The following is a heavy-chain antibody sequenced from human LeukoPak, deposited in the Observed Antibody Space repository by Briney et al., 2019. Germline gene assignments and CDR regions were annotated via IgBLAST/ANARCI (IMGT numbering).Heavy chain of an antibody. CDR3: ARGRPHGNDY. D-gene: IGHD4-23*01. Sequence: GGSLRLSCAASGFTFSSYGMNWVRQAPGKGLVWVSRIASVGSSTTYADSVKGRFSISRDNAKNTLYLQMNSLRVEDTAVYYCARGRPHGNDYWGQGTLVTVSS. CDR1: GFTFSSYG. V-gene: IGHV3-74*01. CDR2: IASVGSST. J-gene: IGHJ4*02.